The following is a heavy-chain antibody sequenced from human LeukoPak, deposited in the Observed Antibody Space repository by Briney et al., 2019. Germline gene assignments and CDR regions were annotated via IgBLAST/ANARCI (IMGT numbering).Heavy chain of an antibody. V-gene: IGHV3-74*01. CDR2: INSDGSST. CDR3: ARAPFYGGNFWGAFDI. J-gene: IGHJ3*02. Sequence: GGSLRLSCAASGFTFSSYWMHWVRQAPGKGLVWVSRINSDGSSTSYADSVKGRFTIPRDDAKNTLYLQMNSLRAEDTAVYYCARAPFYGGNFWGAFDIWGQGTMVTVSS. CDR1: GFTFSSYW. D-gene: IGHD4-17*01.